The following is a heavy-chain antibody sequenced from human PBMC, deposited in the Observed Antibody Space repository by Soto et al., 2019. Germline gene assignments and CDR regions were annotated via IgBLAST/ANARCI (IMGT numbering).Heavy chain of an antibody. V-gene: IGHV4-38-2*02. CDR2: IYHGGTA. D-gene: IGHD6-19*01. J-gene: IGHJ4*03. CDR3: ARVDVMVVAGSTFAY. Sequence: SETLSLTCTVSGDSVSSGSYWGWIWQPPGEGPEWIASIYHGGTAFYNPSLKSRISISVDTSKNQFSLRLTSVTAADTPTYYSARVDVMVVAGSTFAYWGPGTLVTVSS. CDR1: GDSVSSGSY.